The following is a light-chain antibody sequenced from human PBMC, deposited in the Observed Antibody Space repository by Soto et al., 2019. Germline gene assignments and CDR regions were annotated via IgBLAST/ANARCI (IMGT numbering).Light chain of an antibody. Sequence: DIQMTQSPSSLSASVGDRVIITCRASQDIRNDLGWYQQKPGKAPQRLFYAASTLESGVPSRFSGSGSETDFTLTINSLQPEDFATYYCLQYNTYPYSFGQGTKLEIK. V-gene: IGKV1-17*01. J-gene: IGKJ2*03. CDR1: QDIRND. CDR2: AAS. CDR3: LQYNTYPYS.